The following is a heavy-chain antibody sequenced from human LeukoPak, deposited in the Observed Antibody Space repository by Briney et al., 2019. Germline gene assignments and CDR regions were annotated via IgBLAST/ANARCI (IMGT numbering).Heavy chain of an antibody. CDR2: ISSSGSTI. V-gene: IGHV3-11*01. CDR1: GFTVSSNY. D-gene: IGHD3-10*01. Sequence: GGSLRLSCAASGFTVSSNYMSWIRQAPGKGLEWVSYISSSGSTIYYADSVKGRFTISRDNAKNSLYLQMNSLRAEDTAVYYCATSTAGYFDYWGQGTLVTVSS. CDR3: ATSTAGYFDY. J-gene: IGHJ4*02.